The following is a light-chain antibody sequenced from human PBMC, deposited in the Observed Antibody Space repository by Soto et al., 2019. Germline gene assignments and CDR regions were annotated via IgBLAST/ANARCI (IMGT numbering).Light chain of an antibody. J-gene: IGLJ2*01. CDR3: QTWGTGYAV. CDR2: LNSDGSH. CDR1: SGHSTYT. V-gene: IGLV4-69*01. Sequence: QPVLTQSPSASASLGASVKLTCTLSSGHSTYTIAWHQQHPEKGPRYLMKLNSDGSHRKGDGIPDRFSGSSSGTERYLTISSLQSEDEADYYCQTWGTGYAVFGGGTKVTVL.